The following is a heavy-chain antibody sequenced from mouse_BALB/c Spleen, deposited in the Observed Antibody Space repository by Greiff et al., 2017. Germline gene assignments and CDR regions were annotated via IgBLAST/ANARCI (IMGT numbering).Heavy chain of an antibody. V-gene: IGHV5-17*02. CDR2: ISSGSSTI. CDR3: ARADYYGSSSDY. J-gene: IGHJ2*01. CDR1: GFTFSSFG. D-gene: IGHD1-1*01. Sequence: EVQLVESGGGLVQPGGSRKLSCAASGFTFSSFGMHWVRQAPEKGLEWVAYISSGSSTIYYADTVKGRFTISRDNPKNTLFLQMTSLRSEDTAMYYCARADYYGSSSDYWGQGTTLTVSS.